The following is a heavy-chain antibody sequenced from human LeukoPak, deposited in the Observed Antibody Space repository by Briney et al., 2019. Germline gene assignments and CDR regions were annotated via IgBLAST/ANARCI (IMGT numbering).Heavy chain of an antibody. J-gene: IGHJ6*02. D-gene: IGHD6-13*01. CDR3: ARANSSSWYYYYYYGMDV. CDR1: GGSFSGYY. CDR2: IYYSGST. Sequence: PSETLSLTCAVYGGSFSGYYWSWIRQHPGKGLEWIGYIYYSGSTYYNPSLKSRVTISVDTSKNQFSLKLSSVTAADTAVYYCARANSSSWYYYYYYGMDVWGQGTTVTVSS. V-gene: IGHV4-34*01.